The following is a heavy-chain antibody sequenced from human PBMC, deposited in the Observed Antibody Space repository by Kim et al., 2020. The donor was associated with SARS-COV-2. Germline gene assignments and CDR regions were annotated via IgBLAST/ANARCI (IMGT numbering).Heavy chain of an antibody. CDR2: IYYSGST. J-gene: IGHJ4*02. CDR1: GGSISSSSYY. Sequence: SETLSLTCTVSGGSISSSSYYWGWIRQPPGKGLEWIGTIYYSGSTYYNPSLKSRVTISVDTSKNQFSLKLSSLTAADTAVYYCARRFSLDYWGQGTLVTV. V-gene: IGHV4-39*01. CDR3: ARRFSLDY. D-gene: IGHD3-3*01.